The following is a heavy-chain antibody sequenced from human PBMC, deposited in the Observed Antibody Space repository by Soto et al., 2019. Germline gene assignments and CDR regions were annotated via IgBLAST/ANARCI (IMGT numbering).Heavy chain of an antibody. J-gene: IGHJ5*02. CDR3: ARGWLQDGFDH. CDR1: GDSVSTNSAA. CDR2: TYYSSKWYN. Sequence: SQTLSLTCAISGDSVSTNSAAWNWIRQSPSGGLEWLGRTYYSSKWYNEYVVALKSRITIKPDTSKNQFSLQLTSVTPEDTAVYYCARGWLQDGFDHWGQGTLVTVSS. D-gene: IGHD5-12*01. V-gene: IGHV6-1*01.